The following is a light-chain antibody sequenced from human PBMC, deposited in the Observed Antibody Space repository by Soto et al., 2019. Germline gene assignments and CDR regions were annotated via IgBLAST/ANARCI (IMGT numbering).Light chain of an antibody. CDR1: QSVSSRY. V-gene: IGKV3-15*01. CDR3: QQYNNWPQT. Sequence: DIVLTQSPGTLSLSPGERATLSCRASQSVSSRYLAWYQQTPGQALRLLIYGVSTRATGIPARFSGSGSGTEFTLTISSLQSEDFAVYYCQQYNNWPQTFGQGTKVDIK. CDR2: GVS. J-gene: IGKJ1*01.